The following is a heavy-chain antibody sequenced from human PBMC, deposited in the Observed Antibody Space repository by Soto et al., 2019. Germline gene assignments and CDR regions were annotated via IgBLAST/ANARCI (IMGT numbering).Heavy chain of an antibody. CDR2: ISYDGSNK. Sequence: HPGGSLRLSCAASGFTFSSYGVHWVRQAPGKGLEWVAVISYDGSNKYYADSVKGRFTISRDNSKNTLYLQMNSLRAEDTAVYYCAKDRIAAAVIDYYYYGMDAWGQGTTVTVS. D-gene: IGHD6-13*01. J-gene: IGHJ6*02. CDR1: GFTFSSYG. V-gene: IGHV3-30*18. CDR3: AKDRIAAAVIDYYYYGMDA.